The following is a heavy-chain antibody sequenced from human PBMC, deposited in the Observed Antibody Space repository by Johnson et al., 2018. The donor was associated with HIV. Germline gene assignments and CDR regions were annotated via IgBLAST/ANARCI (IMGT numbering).Heavy chain of an antibody. Sequence: VQLVESGGGVVQPGGSLRLSCAASGFTFSSYAMSWVRQAPGKGLEWVSAISGSGGSTYYADSVKGRFTISRDNSKNTLYLQTNSLRGEDTAVYYGARDREYGLAWGWALDIWGQGTMVTVSS. CDR1: GFTFSSYA. D-gene: IGHD6-19*01. J-gene: IGHJ3*02. CDR2: ISGSGGST. V-gene: IGHV3-23*04. CDR3: ARDREYGLAWGWALDI.